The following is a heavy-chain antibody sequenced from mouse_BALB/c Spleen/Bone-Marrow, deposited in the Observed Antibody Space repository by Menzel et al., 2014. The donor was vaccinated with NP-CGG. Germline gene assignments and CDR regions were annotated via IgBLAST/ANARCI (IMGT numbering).Heavy chain of an antibody. J-gene: IGHJ2*01. Sequence: QVQLQQSGAELVRPGASVKLSCKASGYTFTSYWINWVKQRPGQGLEWIGNIYPSDSYTNYNQKFKDKATLTVDKSSSTAYMQLSSPTSEDSAVYYCTRSYSSSYEYYFGYWGQGTTLTVSS. CDR2: IYPSDSYT. D-gene: IGHD1-1*01. CDR3: TRSYSSSYEYYFGY. CDR1: GYTFTSYW. V-gene: IGHV1-69*02.